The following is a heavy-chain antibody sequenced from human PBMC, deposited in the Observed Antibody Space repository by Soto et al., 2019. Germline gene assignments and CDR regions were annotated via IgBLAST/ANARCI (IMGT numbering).Heavy chain of an antibody. CDR1: GFTFSSYA. J-gene: IGHJ5*02. Sequence: GESLKISCAASGFTFSSYAMSWVRQAPGKGLEWGSGISGSGGSTYYAHSVKGRFTISRDNSKNTLYLQMNSLRAEDTAVYYCAKDTVTTGSNWFDPWGQGTLVTVSS. CDR2: ISGSGGST. V-gene: IGHV3-23*01. CDR3: AKDTVTTGSNWFDP. D-gene: IGHD4-17*01.